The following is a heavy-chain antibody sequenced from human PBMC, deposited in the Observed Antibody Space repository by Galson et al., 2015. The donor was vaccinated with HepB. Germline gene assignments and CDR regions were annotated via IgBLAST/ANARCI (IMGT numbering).Heavy chain of an antibody. V-gene: IGHV4-34*01. D-gene: IGHD3-10*01. CDR1: GGSFSGYY. CDR2: INHSGST. CDR3: ARIPLWFGESELYNWFDP. J-gene: IGHJ5*02. Sequence: LSLTCAVYGGSFSGYYWSWIRQPPGKGLEWIGEINHSGSTNYNPSLKSRVTRSVDTSKNHVSLKVSSVTAADTAVYYCARIPLWFGESELYNWFDPWGQGTLVTVSS.